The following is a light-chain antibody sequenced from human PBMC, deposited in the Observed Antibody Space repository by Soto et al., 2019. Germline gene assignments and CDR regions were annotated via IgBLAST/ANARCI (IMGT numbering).Light chain of an antibody. V-gene: IGKV4-1*01. J-gene: IGKJ2*01. CDR2: WAS. CDR1: QSVLYSSNNKNY. CDR3: QQYYSTPRYT. Sequence: DIVMTQSPDSLAVSLGERATINCKSSQSVLYSSNNKNYLAWYQQKPGQPPKLLIYWASTREAGVPDRFSGSGSGTDFTLTISILQAEDVAVYYCQQYYSTPRYTFGQGTKLEIK.